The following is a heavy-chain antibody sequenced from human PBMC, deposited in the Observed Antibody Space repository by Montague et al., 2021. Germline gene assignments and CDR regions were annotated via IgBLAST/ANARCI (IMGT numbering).Heavy chain of an antibody. D-gene: IGHD6-19*01. Sequence: SRRISCAASGFPFRSYAMSLFRQSAGKGLEWVSTITASGATTYYEDSVKGRFTISRDNSKNTLYLQMNSLRAEDTAIYFCANARVAVAGAEDYWGQGALVTVSS. CDR1: GFPFRSYA. J-gene: IGHJ4*02. CDR2: ITASGATT. V-gene: IGHV3-23*01. CDR3: ANARVAVAGAEDY.